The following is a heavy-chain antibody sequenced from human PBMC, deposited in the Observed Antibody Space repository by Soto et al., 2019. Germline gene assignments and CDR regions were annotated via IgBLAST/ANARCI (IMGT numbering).Heavy chain of an antibody. CDR2: INPNSGGT. CDR1: GYTFTGYY. D-gene: IGHD3-3*01. CDR3: ARGITIFGVVNSDNWFDP. V-gene: IGHV1-2*04. Sequence: ASVKVSCKASGYTFTGYYMHWVRQAPGQGLEWMGWINPNSGGTNYAQKFQGWVTMTRDTSISTAYMELSRLRSDDTAVYYCARGITIFGVVNSDNWFDPWGQGTLVTVSS. J-gene: IGHJ5*02.